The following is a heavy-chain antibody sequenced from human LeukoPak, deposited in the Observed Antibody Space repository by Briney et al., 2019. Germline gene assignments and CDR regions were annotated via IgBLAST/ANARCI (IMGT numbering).Heavy chain of an antibody. D-gene: IGHD6-19*01. CDR2: IYYSGST. CDR3: ARAVSGRFDY. Sequence: PSETLSLTCTVSGGSISSYYWSWIRQPPGKGLEWIGYIYYSGSTNYNPSLKSRVTISVDTSKNQFSLKLSSVTAADTAICYCARAVSGRFDYWGQGTLVTVSS. CDR1: GGSISSYY. V-gene: IGHV4-59*08. J-gene: IGHJ4*02.